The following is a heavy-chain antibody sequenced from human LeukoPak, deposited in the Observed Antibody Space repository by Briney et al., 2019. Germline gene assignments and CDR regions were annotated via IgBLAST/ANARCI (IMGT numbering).Heavy chain of an antibody. D-gene: IGHD5-18*01. CDR1: GFTFSSYA. Sequence: GGSLRLSCVASGFTFSSYAMSWVRQPPGKGLEWVSAISGSGGTTYYADSVKGRFTISRDNSKNTLYLQMNSLRAEDTAVYYCAKGGHDSYGTYFDYWGRGTLVTVSS. CDR2: ISGSGGTT. J-gene: IGHJ4*02. CDR3: AKGGHDSYGTYFDY. V-gene: IGHV3-23*01.